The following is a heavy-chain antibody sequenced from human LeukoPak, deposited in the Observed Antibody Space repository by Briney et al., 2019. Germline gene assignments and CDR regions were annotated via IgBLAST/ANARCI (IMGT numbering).Heavy chain of an antibody. V-gene: IGHV4-59*01. Sequence: PSETLSLTCTVSGGSISSYYWSWIRQPPGKGLEWIGYVDHTGSTNFNPSLNGRVSISRDTTKNLFSLMLRSVTAADTAVYFCARGRVSSSTWYSTYYYYFYMDVWGKGTTVTVSS. CDR3: ARGRVSSSTWYSTYYYYFYMDV. J-gene: IGHJ6*03. CDR1: GGSISSYY. CDR2: VDHTGST. D-gene: IGHD1-1*01.